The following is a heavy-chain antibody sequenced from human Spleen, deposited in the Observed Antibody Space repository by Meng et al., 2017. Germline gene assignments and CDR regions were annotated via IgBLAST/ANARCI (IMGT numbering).Heavy chain of an antibody. CDR3: ATYAAAGSDY. Sequence: QGQRVQSGAEVKKPGASVKVSCKVSGGTFSNYAISWVRQAPGQGLEWMGGIIPIFGTKYYAQKFQGKVTITADESTSTAYMELSSLRSEDTAVYYCATYAAAGSDYWGQGTLVTVSS. CDR2: IIPIFGTK. D-gene: IGHD6-13*01. CDR1: GGTFSNYA. J-gene: IGHJ4*02. V-gene: IGHV1-69*01.